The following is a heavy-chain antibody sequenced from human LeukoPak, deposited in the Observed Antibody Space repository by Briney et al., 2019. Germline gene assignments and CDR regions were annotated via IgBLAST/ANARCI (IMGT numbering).Heavy chain of an antibody. Sequence: GGSLRLSCAASGFTFSGSTMHWVRQASGKGLEWVGRVRSKAYSYATTFAASVKGRFTISRDDSKNTAYLQMNSLKTEDTAVYYCTTRGGSFSIFDYWGQGTLVTVSS. J-gene: IGHJ4*02. V-gene: IGHV3-73*01. CDR3: TTRGGSFSIFDY. D-gene: IGHD1-26*01. CDR2: VRSKAYSYAT. CDR1: GFTFSGST.